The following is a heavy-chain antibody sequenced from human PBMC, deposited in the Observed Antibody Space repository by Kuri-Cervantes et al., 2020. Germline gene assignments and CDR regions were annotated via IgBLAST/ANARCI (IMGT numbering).Heavy chain of an antibody. V-gene: IGHV3-30-3*01. CDR2: ISYDGSNK. J-gene: IGHJ4*02. CDR3: ARDHHYYGSGSYYKGFDY. D-gene: IGHD3-10*01. Sequence: GESLKISCAASGFTFSSYAMHWVRQAPGKGLEWVAVISYDGSNKYYADSVKGRFTISRDNSKNTLYLQMNSLRAEDTAVYYCARDHHYYGSGSYYKGFDYWGQGTLVTVSS. CDR1: GFTFSSYA.